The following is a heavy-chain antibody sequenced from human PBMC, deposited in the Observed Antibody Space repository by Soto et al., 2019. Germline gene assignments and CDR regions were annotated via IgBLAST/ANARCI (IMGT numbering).Heavy chain of an antibody. CDR1: GGTPSNSA. CDR2: IIPVFGLV. V-gene: IGHV1-69*01. CDR3: AGGRIVVVGSRAYYGMDV. J-gene: IGHJ6*02. Sequence: QVHLLLQSGDEVKKPGSSVKVSSKASGGTPSNSAISWVRQAPGQVLEWMCGIIPVFGLVKYAQNFQGRVTSPADEYTNTAYMELRSLRPADTAVYYCAGGRIVVVGSRAYYGMDVWGQGTKVTVSS. D-gene: IGHD3-22*01.